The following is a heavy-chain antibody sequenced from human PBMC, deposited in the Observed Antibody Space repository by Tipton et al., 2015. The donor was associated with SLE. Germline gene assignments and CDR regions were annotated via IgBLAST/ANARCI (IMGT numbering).Heavy chain of an antibody. V-gene: IGHV3-66*02. CDR2: IYSGGST. CDR3: ARDRAYYYGSGSYNDY. J-gene: IGHJ4*02. D-gene: IGHD3-10*01. Sequence: SLRLSCAASGFTVSSNYMGWVRQAPGKGLEWVSVIYSGGSTYYADSVKGRFTISRDNSKNTLYLQMNSLRAEDTAVYYCARDRAYYYGSGSYNDYWGQGTLVTVSS. CDR1: GFTVSSNY.